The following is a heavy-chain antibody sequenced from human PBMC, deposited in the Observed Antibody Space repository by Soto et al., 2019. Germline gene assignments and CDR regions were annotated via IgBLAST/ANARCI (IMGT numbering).Heavy chain of an antibody. J-gene: IGHJ4*02. V-gene: IGHV1-18*04. CDR2: VSTYNGDT. Sequence: GASVKVSCKASGYTFSNYGIYWLRQAPGQGLEWLGWVSTYNGDTNYAQKFHDRVTMTTHTSTNTASMELRSLKSDDTAVYYCARGPFDFWSGHPIEYWGAGTTVPVSS. CDR1: GYTFSNYG. CDR3: ARGPFDFWSGHPIEY. D-gene: IGHD3-3*01.